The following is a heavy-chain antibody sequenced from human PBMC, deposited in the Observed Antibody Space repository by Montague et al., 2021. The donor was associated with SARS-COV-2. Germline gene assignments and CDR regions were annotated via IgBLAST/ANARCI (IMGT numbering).Heavy chain of an antibody. V-gene: IGHV3-43*02. CDR1: GFTFNDYA. J-gene: IGHJ4*02. Sequence: SLRLSCAASGFTFNDYAMQWVRQAPGKGLEWFSLISWDGGFTYYXDSVKGRFTISRDNSKNSLYLQMNSLRPEDTALYSCAKDFGALWFGELFSYYFDYWGQGTLVTVSS. CDR2: ISWDGGFT. CDR3: AKDFGALWFGELFSYYFDY. D-gene: IGHD3-10*01.